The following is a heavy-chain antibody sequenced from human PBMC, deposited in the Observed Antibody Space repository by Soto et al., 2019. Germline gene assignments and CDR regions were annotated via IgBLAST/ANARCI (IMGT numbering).Heavy chain of an antibody. CDR1: GFTFSSYA. CDR2: ISGSVGST. D-gene: IGHD1-26*01. V-gene: IGHV3-23*01. CDR3: AKDPSGSWSPGFDY. Sequence: EVQLLESGGGLVQPGGSLRLSCAASGFTFSSYAMSWVRQAPGKGLEWVSAISGSVGSTYYADSVKGRFTISRDNSKNTPYLQMNSLRAEDTAVYYCAKDPSGSWSPGFDYWCQGTLLTVSS. J-gene: IGHJ4*02.